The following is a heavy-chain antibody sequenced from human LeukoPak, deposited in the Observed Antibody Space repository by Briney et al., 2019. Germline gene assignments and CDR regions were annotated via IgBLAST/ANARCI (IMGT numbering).Heavy chain of an antibody. D-gene: IGHD3-10*01. J-gene: IGHJ4*02. CDR3: ARGQLVRGRAHDY. CDR2: INHSGST. CDR1: GGSFSGYY. V-gene: IGHV4-34*01. Sequence: SETLSLTCAVYGGSFSGYYWSWIRQPPGKGLEWIGEINHSGSTNYNPSLKSRVTISVDTSKNQFSLKLSSVAAADTAVYYCARGQLVRGRAHDYWAREPWSPSPQ.